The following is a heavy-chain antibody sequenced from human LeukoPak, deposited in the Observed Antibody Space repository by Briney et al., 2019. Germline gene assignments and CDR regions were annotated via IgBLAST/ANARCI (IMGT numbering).Heavy chain of an antibody. D-gene: IGHD3-9*01. CDR1: GFTFSRYE. CDR2: ISGSGSTI. V-gene: IGHV3-48*03. CDR3: ARDQSYYDILTGYSPGYYMDV. J-gene: IGHJ6*03. Sequence: PGGSLRLSCAASGFTFSRYEMNWVRQAPGKGLEWVSYISGSGSTIYYADSVKGRFTISRDNAKNSLHLQMSSLRAEDTAVYYCARDQSYYDILTGYSPGYYMDVWGKGTTVTVSS.